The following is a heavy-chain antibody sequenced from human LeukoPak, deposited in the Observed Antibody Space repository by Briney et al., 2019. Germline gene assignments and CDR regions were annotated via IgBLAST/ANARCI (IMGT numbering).Heavy chain of an antibody. D-gene: IGHD1-26*01. Sequence: GGSLRLSCAASGFTVSTDHMSWVRQAPGKGLEWVAVSYNGGTSQYAESVKGRFTISRDNSYNSLYLQMNSLRAEDTALYYCARVWELSFDHWGQGALVTVSS. CDR1: GFTVSTDH. CDR2: SYNGGTS. V-gene: IGHV3-53*01. CDR3: ARVWELSFDH. J-gene: IGHJ4*02.